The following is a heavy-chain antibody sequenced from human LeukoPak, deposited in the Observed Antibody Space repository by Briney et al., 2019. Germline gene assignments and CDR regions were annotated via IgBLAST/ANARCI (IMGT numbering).Heavy chain of an antibody. V-gene: IGHV1-18*01. D-gene: IGHD6-13*01. Sequence: ASVKDSCKASGYTFTSYGISWVRQAPGQGLEWMGWISAYNGNTNYAQKLQGRVTMTTDTSTSTAYMELRSLRSDDTAVYYCARVSPEGDSSSWYPGWFDPWGQGTLVTVSS. CDR2: ISAYNGNT. CDR3: ARVSPEGDSSSWYPGWFDP. CDR1: GYTFTSYG. J-gene: IGHJ5*02.